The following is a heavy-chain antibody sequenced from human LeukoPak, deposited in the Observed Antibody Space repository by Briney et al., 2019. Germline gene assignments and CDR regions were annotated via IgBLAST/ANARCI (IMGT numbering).Heavy chain of an antibody. CDR1: GYSISSCYY. J-gene: IGHJ4*02. V-gene: IGHV4-38-2*01. D-gene: IGHD3-9*01. CDR3: ARALGDFDWLLLFDY. Sequence: SETLSLTCAVSGYSISSCYYWGWIRQPPGKGLEWIGSIYHSGSTYYNPSLKSRVTISVDTSKNQFSLKLSSVTAADTAVYYCARALGDFDWLLLFDYWGQGTLVTVSS. CDR2: IYHSGST.